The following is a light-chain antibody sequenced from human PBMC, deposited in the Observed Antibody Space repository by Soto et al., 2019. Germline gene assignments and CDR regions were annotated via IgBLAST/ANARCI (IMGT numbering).Light chain of an antibody. CDR2: SAS. J-gene: IGKJ1*01. Sequence: DFVLTESADSLAVSLXXXXTXXXXXSESVLSSSNNLNYLAWYQQKPGQSPKLLIYSASTRASGVPDRFSGSGSGTDFTLTINSLQAEDVAVYHCQQYYDTPSTFGQGTKVDIK. CDR3: QQYYDTPST. CDR1: ESVLSSSNNLNY. V-gene: IGKV4-1*01.